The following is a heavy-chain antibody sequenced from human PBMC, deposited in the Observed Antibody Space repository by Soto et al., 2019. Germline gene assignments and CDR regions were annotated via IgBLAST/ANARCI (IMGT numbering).Heavy chain of an antibody. V-gene: IGHV1-18*01. CDR3: ARDLIIVGASKWFDP. J-gene: IGHJ5*02. CDR2: ISAYNGNT. Sequence: ASVKVSCKASGYTFTSYGISGVRQAPGQGLEWMGWISAYNGNTNYAQKLQGRVTMTTDTSTSTAYMELRSLRSDDTAVYYCARDLIIVGASKWFDPWGQGTLVTVSS. D-gene: IGHD1-26*01. CDR1: GYTFTSYG.